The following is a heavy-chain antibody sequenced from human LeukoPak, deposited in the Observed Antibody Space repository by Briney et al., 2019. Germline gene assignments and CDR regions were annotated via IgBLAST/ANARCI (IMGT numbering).Heavy chain of an antibody. CDR3: AKAYYYDSSGYEGDAFDI. CDR2: IHQDGIER. Sequence: GGSLRLSCAASGFTFSTYWMSWVRQVPGKGLEWVANIHQDGIERYYVDSVKGRFTISRGNAKNSLYLQMNSLRAEDTAVYYCAKAYYYDSSGYEGDAFDIWGQGTMVTVSS. J-gene: IGHJ3*02. D-gene: IGHD3-22*01. V-gene: IGHV3-7*01. CDR1: GFTFSTYW.